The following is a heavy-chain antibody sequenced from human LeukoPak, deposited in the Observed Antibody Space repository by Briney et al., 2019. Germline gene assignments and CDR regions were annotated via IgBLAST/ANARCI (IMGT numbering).Heavy chain of an antibody. V-gene: IGHV3-30*04. CDR3: AKDDYYDTSGYRD. CDR1: GFTFSSYA. CDR2: ISYDGSNK. D-gene: IGHD3-22*01. Sequence: GGSLRLSCAASGFTFSSYAMHWVRQAPGKGLEWVAVISYDGSNKYYADSVKGRFTISRDNSKNTLYLQMNSLRAEDTAVYYCAKDDYYDTSGYRDWGQGTLVTVSP. J-gene: IGHJ4*02.